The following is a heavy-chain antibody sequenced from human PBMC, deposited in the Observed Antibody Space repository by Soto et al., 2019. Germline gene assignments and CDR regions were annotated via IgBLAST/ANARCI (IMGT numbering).Heavy chain of an antibody. CDR3: VKGHSDSYYYLDY. CDR1: GFTFSSYA. CDR2: TSGSGGST. V-gene: IGHV3-23*01. D-gene: IGHD3-22*01. Sequence: GGSLRLSCAASGFTFSSYAMSWVRQAPGKGPEWVSATSGSGGSTYYADSVKGRFTISRDNSKNTLYLQMNSLRVEDTALYYCVKGHSDSYYYLDYWGQGALVTVSS. J-gene: IGHJ4*02.